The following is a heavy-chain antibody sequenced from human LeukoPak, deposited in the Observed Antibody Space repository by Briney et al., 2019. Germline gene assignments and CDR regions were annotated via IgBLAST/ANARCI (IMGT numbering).Heavy chain of an antibody. CDR2: ISGSGGRT. V-gene: IGHV3-23*01. CDR1: GFTFSSYA. D-gene: IGHD3-10*01. Sequence: GGSLRLSCAASGFTFSSYAMSWVRQAPGKGLEWVSAISGSGGRTYYADSVKGRFTISRDNSKNTLYLQMNSLRAEDTAVYYCAKDRDTMVRGVSMGFDYWGQGTLVTVPS. J-gene: IGHJ4*02. CDR3: AKDRDTMVRGVSMGFDY.